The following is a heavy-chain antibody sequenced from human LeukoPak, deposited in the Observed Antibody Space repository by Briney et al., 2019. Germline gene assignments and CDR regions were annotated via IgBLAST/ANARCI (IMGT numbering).Heavy chain of an antibody. CDR2: IWYDGSNK. D-gene: IGHD3-10*01. CDR1: GFTFSTYG. J-gene: IGHJ4*02. Sequence: GGSLRLSCEASGFTFSTYGMHWVRQAPGKGLEWVAVIWYDGSNKNYADSVKGRFTISRDNSKNTLYLQMNSLRAEDTAVYYCARDGFDGSYMVRGALDYWGQGTLVTVSS. CDR3: ARDGFDGSYMVRGALDY. V-gene: IGHV3-33*01.